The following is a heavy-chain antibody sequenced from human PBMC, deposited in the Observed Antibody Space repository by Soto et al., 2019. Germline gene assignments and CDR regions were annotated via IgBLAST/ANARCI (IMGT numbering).Heavy chain of an antibody. Sequence: PGGSLRLSCAASGSTLSSSWMTWVRQAPGKGLEWVANIQQDGSEKQYVDSVRGRFTISRDNARNSLYLQMNSLTAKDTAVYYCVRDPYDSGGYAAFLLWGQGTMVTVSS. V-gene: IGHV3-7*04. CDR3: VRDPYDSGGYAAFLL. J-gene: IGHJ3*01. CDR1: GSTLSSSW. D-gene: IGHD3-22*01. CDR2: IQQDGSEK.